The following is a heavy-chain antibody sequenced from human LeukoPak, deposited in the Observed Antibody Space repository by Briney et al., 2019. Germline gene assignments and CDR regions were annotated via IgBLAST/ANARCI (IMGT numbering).Heavy chain of an antibody. CDR2: MSSSDDGR. J-gene: IGHJ5*02. V-gene: IGHV3-23*01. Sequence: GGSLRLSCATSGFSFSSYAMSWVRQAPGKGLEWVSAMSSSDDGRYYADSVKGRFTISRDNSKNTLYLQMNSLRAEDTAVYYCAKHRPEGGFWFDPWGQGTLVTVSS. CDR1: GFSFSSYA. CDR3: AKHRPEGGFWFDP.